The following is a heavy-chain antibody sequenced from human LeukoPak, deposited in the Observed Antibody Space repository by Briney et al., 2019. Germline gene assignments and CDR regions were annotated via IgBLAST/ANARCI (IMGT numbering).Heavy chain of an antibody. D-gene: IGHD6-13*01. V-gene: IGHV4-39*07. CDR3: ARDVTAAFDY. CDR1: GDSISSSSYY. Sequence: SETLSLTCTVSGDSISSSSYYWGWIRQPPGKGLEWIGSIYYSGSTNYNPSLKSRVTISVDTSKNQFSLKLSSVTAADTAVYYCARDVTAAFDYWGQGTLVTVSS. CDR2: IYYSGST. J-gene: IGHJ4*02.